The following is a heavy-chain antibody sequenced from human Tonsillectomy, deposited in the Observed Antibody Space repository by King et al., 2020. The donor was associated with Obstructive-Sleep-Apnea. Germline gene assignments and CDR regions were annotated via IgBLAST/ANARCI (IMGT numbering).Heavy chain of an antibody. J-gene: IGHJ6*02. V-gene: IGHV1-2*02. CDR3: AGGTDSSSWPLLYYYGMDV. CDR1: GYTFTGYY. CDR2: INPNSGGT. Sequence: VQLVESGAEVKKPGASVKVSCKASGYTFTGYYMHWVRQAPGQGLEWMGWINPNSGGTNYAQKFQGRVTMTRDTSISTAYMELSRLRSDDTAVYYCAGGTDSSSWPLLYYYGMDVWGQGTTVTVSS. D-gene: IGHD6-13*01.